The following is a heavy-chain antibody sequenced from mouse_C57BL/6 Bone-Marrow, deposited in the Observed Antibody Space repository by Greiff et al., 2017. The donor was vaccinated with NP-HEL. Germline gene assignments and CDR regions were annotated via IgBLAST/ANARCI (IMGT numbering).Heavy chain of an antibody. CDR3: ARSPYYYGSSYVRYYAMDY. CDR2: INPSNGGT. D-gene: IGHD1-1*01. J-gene: IGHJ4*01. CDR1: GYTFTSYW. Sequence: QVQLQQPGTELVKPGASVKLSCKASGYTFTSYWMHWVKQRPGQGLEWIGNINPSNGGTNYNEKFKSKATLTVDKSYSTAYMQLSSLTSEDSAVYYYARSPYYYGSSYVRYYAMDYWGQGTSVTVSS. V-gene: IGHV1-53*01.